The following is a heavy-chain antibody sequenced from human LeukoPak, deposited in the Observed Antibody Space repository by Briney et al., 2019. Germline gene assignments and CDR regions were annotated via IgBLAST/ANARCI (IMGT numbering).Heavy chain of an antibody. D-gene: IGHD2/OR15-2a*01. CDR2: IYPGGDI. V-gene: IGHV3-53*01. J-gene: IGHJ3*02. Sequence: GGSLRLSCAASEVTVTSNYMSWVRQAPGKGLQWVSVIYPGGDIYYADSVKGRFIISRDNSKNTVHLQMNNLRAEDTAMYFCARRLYIVRGAFDIWGQGTMVTVSS. CDR1: EVTVTSNY. CDR3: ARRLYIVRGAFDI.